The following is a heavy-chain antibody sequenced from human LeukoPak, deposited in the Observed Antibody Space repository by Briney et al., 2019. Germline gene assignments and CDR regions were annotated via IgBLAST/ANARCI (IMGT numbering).Heavy chain of an antibody. J-gene: IGHJ4*02. D-gene: IGHD6-13*01. Sequence: SETLSLTCAVYGGSFSGYYWSWIRQPPGKGLEWIGEINHSGSTNYNPSLKSRVTISVDTSKNQFSLKLSSVTAADTAVYYCARGRIIAAAVYFDYWGQETLVTVSS. CDR2: INHSGST. CDR3: ARGRIIAAAVYFDY. CDR1: GGSFSGYY. V-gene: IGHV4-34*01.